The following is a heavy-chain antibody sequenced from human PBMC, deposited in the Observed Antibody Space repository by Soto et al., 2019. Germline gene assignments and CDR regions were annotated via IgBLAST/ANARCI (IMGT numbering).Heavy chain of an antibody. V-gene: IGHV6-1*01. J-gene: IGHJ6*02. Sequence: SQTLSLTCAISGDSDSSNSAAWNWIRHSPARGLEWLGRTYYRSKWYNDYAVSVKSRITINPDTSKNQFSLQLNSVTPEDTAVYYFARFTIFGVVTFYGMDVWGQGTTVTVSS. CDR1: GDSDSSNSAA. CDR2: TYYRSKWYN. CDR3: ARFTIFGVVTFYGMDV. D-gene: IGHD3-3*01.